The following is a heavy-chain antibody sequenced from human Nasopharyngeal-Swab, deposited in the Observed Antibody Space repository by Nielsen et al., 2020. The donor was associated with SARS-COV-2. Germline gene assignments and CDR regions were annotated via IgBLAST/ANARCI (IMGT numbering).Heavy chain of an antibody. Sequence: ASVKVSCKASGYTFTNHAMHWVRQAPGQSLEWLGCINVGSGNTEYSQRFQGRVTISTDTSASTAFMELTNLRSEDTAIYYCARGIHSSAWIVDYWGQGTLVTVSS. J-gene: IGHJ4*02. V-gene: IGHV1-3*01. CDR3: ARGIHSSAWIVDY. D-gene: IGHD6-25*01. CDR2: INVGSGNT. CDR1: GYTFTNHA.